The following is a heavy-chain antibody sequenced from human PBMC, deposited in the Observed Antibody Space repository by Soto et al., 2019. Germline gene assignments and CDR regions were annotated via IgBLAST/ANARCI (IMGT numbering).Heavy chain of an antibody. CDR2: INPNSGGT. J-gene: IGHJ5*02. Sequence: ASVKVSCKASGYTFTGYYMHWVRQAPGQGLEWMGWINPNSGGTNYAQKFQGRVTMTRDTSISTAYMELSRLRSDDTAVYYCARDLNGCNHWFDPWGQGTLVTVSS. V-gene: IGHV1-2*02. CDR1: GYTFTGYY. CDR3: ARDLNGCNHWFDP. D-gene: IGHD6-19*01.